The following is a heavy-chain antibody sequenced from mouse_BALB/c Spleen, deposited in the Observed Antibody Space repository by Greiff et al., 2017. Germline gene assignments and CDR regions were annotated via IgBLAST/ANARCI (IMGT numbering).Heavy chain of an antibody. CDR3: ARGDYDDAMDY. D-gene: IGHD2-4*01. CDR1: GFNIKDTY. Sequence: VQLQQSGAELVKPGASVKLSCTASGFNIKDTYMHWVKQRPEQGLEWIGRIDPANGNTKYDPKFQGKATITADTSSNTAYLQLSSLTSEDTAVYYCARGDYDDAMDYWGQGTTLTVSS. V-gene: IGHV14-3*02. J-gene: IGHJ2*01. CDR2: IDPANGNT.